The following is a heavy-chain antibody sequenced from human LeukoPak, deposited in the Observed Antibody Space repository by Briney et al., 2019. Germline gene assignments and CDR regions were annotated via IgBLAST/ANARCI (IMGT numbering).Heavy chain of an antibody. Sequence: PSETLSLTCTVSGGSISSGGYYWSWIRQHPGKGLEWIGYIYYSGSTYYNPSLKSRVTISVDTSKNQFSLKLSSVTAADTAVYYCARRASSSWNFDYWGQGTLVTVSS. J-gene: IGHJ4*02. CDR3: ARRASSSWNFDY. CDR2: IYYSGST. CDR1: GGSISSGGYY. D-gene: IGHD6-13*01. V-gene: IGHV4-31*03.